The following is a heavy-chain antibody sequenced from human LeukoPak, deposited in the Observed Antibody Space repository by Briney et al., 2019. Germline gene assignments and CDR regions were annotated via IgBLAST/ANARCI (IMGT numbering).Heavy chain of an antibody. Sequence: SVKVSCKASGGTFSSYATSWVRQAPGQGLEWMGGIIPIFGTANYAQKFQGRVTITADKSTSTAYMELSSLRSEDTAVYYCARGGYSYGTDYWGQGTLVTVSS. CDR1: GGTFSSYA. V-gene: IGHV1-69*06. CDR3: ARGGYSYGTDY. D-gene: IGHD5-18*01. J-gene: IGHJ4*02. CDR2: IIPIFGTA.